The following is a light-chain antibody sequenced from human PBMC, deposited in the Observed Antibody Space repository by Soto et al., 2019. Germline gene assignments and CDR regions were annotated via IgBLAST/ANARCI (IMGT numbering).Light chain of an antibody. Sequence: DIQMTQSPSSLSASVGDRVTITCQASQDISNYLNWYQQKTGKAPKLLIYDASNLETGVPSRFSGSGSGTDFTFTISSLQPEDIATYYCQQYDNLHLTFGPGTKVDIK. J-gene: IGKJ3*01. V-gene: IGKV1-33*01. CDR1: QDISNY. CDR3: QQYDNLHLT. CDR2: DAS.